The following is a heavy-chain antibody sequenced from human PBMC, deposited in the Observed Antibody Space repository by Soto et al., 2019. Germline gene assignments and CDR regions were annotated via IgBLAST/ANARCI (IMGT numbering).Heavy chain of an antibody. CDR3: VPRPATGDGWFDP. V-gene: IGHV2-5*02. CDR2: IYCDDDV. D-gene: IGHD1-1*01. CDR1: GFSLSTYGEG. J-gene: IGHJ5*02. Sequence: SGPTLVNPTQTLTLTCTFSGFSLSTYGEGVGWIRQPPGKALEWLALIYCDDDVPYSPSLRSRLTITTSTSEKQVVLTVTNINPPDTATYYRVPRPATGDGWFDPWGQGALLTVSS.